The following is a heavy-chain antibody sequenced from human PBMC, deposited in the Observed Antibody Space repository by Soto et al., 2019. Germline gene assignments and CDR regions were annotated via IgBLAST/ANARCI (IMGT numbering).Heavy chain of an antibody. CDR1: GFTFSSYS. D-gene: IGHD6-19*01. CDR2: ISSSSSTI. Sequence: GGSLRLSCAASGFTFSSYSMNWVRQAPGKGLEWVSYISSSSSTIYYADSVKGRFTISRDNAKNSLYLQMNSLRAEDTAVYYCAREGARWSSGWYVPIYWGQGTLVTVSS. V-gene: IGHV3-48*01. J-gene: IGHJ4*02. CDR3: AREGARWSSGWYVPIY.